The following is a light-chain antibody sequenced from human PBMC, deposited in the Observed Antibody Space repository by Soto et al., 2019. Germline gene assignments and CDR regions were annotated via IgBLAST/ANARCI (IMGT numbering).Light chain of an antibody. CDR3: QQYYTTPAIT. V-gene: IGKV4-1*01. Sequence: IVMTQSPDSLAVSLGERATINCKSSQNVLHSSNNKNYLGWYQXKPGQPXXLXIYWASTRESGVPDRFSGSGPGTDFTLTIGNLQAEDVAVYYCQQYYTTPAITFGQGTRLEIK. CDR1: QNVLHSSNNKNY. CDR2: WAS. J-gene: IGKJ5*01.